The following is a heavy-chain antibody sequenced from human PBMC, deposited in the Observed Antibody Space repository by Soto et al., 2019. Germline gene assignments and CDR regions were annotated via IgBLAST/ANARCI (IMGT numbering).Heavy chain of an antibody. J-gene: IGHJ3*02. CDR3: ARSGRSKQWLVRDDAFDI. V-gene: IGHV3-30-3*01. CDR1: GFTFSSYA. CDR2: ISYDGSNK. D-gene: IGHD6-19*01. Sequence: QVQLVESGGGVVQPGRSLRLSCAASGFTFSSYAMHWVRQAPGKGLEWVAVISYDGSNKYYADSVKGRFTISRDNSKNTLYLQMNSLRAEDTAVYYCARSGRSKQWLVRDDAFDIWGQGTMVTVSS.